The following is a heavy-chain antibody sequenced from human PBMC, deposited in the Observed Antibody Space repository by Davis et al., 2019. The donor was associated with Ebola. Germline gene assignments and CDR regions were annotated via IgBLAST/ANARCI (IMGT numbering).Heavy chain of an antibody. CDR3: ASRREKYYDSREL. D-gene: IGHD3-22*01. CDR1: GGTFSSYA. Sequence: AASVKVSCKASGGTFSSYAISWVRQAPGQGLEWMGGIIPIFGTANYAQKFQGRVTITADESTSTAYMELSSLRSEDTAVYYCASRREKYYDSRELWGQGTLVTVSS. V-gene: IGHV1-69*13. CDR2: IIPIFGTA. J-gene: IGHJ4*02.